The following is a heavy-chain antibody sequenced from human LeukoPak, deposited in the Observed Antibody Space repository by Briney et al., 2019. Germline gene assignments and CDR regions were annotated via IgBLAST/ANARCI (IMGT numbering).Heavy chain of an antibody. D-gene: IGHD1-1*01. Sequence: GGSLRLSCAASGFTFNSHAMSWVRQAPGKGMEWVSAINCSGANTYYADSVKGRFTVSRDNSKNTLYLQMNSLRAGDTAVYYCAKFSSTGKTAFDSWGQGTLVTVSS. CDR1: GFTFNSHA. CDR3: AKFSSTGKTAFDS. J-gene: IGHJ4*02. V-gene: IGHV3-23*01. CDR2: INCSGANT.